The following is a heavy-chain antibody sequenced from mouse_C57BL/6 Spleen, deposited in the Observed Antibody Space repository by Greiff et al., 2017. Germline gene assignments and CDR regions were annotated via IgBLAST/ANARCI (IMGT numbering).Heavy chain of an antibody. J-gene: IGHJ3*01. CDR1: GYAFSSYW. CDR2: IDPGDGET. D-gene: IGHD1-1*01. Sequence: QVQLQQSGAELVKPGSSVKISCKASGYAFSSYWMNWVKQRPGKGLEWIGKIDPGDGETNYNGKFKDKATLTADKSSSTAYMQLSSLTSEDSAVYFCASWKAITTVEEFAYWGQGTLVTVSA. V-gene: IGHV1-80*01. CDR3: ASWKAITTVEEFAY.